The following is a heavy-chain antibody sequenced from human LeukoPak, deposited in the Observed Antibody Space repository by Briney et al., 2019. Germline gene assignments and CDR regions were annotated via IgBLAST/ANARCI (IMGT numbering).Heavy chain of an antibody. J-gene: IGHJ4*02. CDR3: ARAGYSSGWYGFDY. D-gene: IGHD6-19*01. CDR2: IIPIFGTA. CDR1: GGTFSSYA. Sequence: ASVKVSCTASGGTFSSYAISWVRQAPGQGLEWMGGIIPIFGTANYAQKFQGRVTITTDESTSTAYMELSSLGSEDTAVYYCARAGYSSGWYGFDYWGQGTLVTVSS. V-gene: IGHV1-69*05.